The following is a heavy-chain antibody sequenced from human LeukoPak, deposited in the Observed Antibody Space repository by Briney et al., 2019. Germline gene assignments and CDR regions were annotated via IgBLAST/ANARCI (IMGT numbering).Heavy chain of an antibody. CDR1: GFAFSSYS. CDR2: ISSSSSYI. D-gene: IGHD6-13*01. J-gene: IGHJ6*03. Sequence: PGGSLRLSCAASGFAFSSYSMNWVRQAPGKGLEWVSSISSSSSYIYYADSVKGRFTISRDNAKNSLYLQMNSLRAEDTAVYYCPREGAIAAAGRSYYYYMDVWGKGTTVTVSS. CDR3: PREGAIAAAGRSYYYYMDV. V-gene: IGHV3-21*01.